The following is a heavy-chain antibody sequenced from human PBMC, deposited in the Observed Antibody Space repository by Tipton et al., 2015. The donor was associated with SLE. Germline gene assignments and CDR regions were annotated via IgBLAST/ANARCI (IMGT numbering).Heavy chain of an antibody. CDR1: GGSISSHY. J-gene: IGHJ3*02. D-gene: IGHD6-19*01. V-gene: IGHV4-59*11. CDR3: AREEESTSGWGAFDI. CDR2: MYYSGST. Sequence: TLSLTCTVSGGSISSHYWSWIRQPPGKGLEWIGYMYYSGSTNYNPSLKSRVTISVDTSKNQFSLKLSSVTAADTAIYYCAREEESTSGWGAFDIWGQGTMVTVSS.